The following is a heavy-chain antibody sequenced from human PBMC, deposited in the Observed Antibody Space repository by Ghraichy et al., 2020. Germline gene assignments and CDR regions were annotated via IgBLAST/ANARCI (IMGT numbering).Heavy chain of an antibody. CDR3: ARGGEYQLLWGFDY. V-gene: IGHV3-48*01. J-gene: IGHJ4*02. D-gene: IGHD2-2*01. Sequence: GEYLNISCAASGFTFSSYSMNWVRQAPGKGLEWVSYISSSSSTIYYADSVKSRFTISRDNAKNSLYLQMNSLRAEDTAVYYCARGGEYQLLWGFDYWGQGTLVTVSS. CDR2: ISSSSSTI. CDR1: GFTFSSYS.